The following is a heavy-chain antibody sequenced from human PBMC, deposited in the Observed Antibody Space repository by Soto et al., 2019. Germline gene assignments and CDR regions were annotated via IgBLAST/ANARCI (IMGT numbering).Heavy chain of an antibody. CDR2: IHHSERT. J-gene: IGHJ4*02. CDR3: ARSFGWYAIDH. D-gene: IGHD6-19*01. V-gene: IGHV4-4*02. CDR1: SGSITSEQR. Sequence: QMQLQESGPGLVKPSETLSLICTVSSGSITSEQRWSWVRQPPGKGLEWIGEIHHSERTNENPSLRSRDTMSVDKAKTQFSLKLNSVTAADTAVYFCARSFGWYAIDHWGQGTLVIVSS.